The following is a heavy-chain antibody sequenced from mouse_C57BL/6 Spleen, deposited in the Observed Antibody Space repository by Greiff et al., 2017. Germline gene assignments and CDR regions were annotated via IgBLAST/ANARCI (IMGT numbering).Heavy chain of an antibody. V-gene: IGHV1-82*01. J-gene: IGHJ4*01. CDR1: GYAFSSSW. Sequence: QVQLKESGPELVKPGASVKISCKASGYAFSSSWMNWVKQRPGQGLEWIGRIYPGDGDTNYNGKFKGKATLTADKSSSTAYMQLSSLTSEDSAVYFCARGNYGPYYYAMDYWGQGTSVTVSS. CDR3: ARGNYGPYYYAMDY. D-gene: IGHD1-1*02. CDR2: IYPGDGDT.